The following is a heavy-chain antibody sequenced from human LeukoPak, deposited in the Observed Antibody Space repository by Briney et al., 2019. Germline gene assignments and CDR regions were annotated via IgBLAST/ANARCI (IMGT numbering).Heavy chain of an antibody. V-gene: IGHV3-15*04. CDR3: AARPKYADY. CDR1: GFTFSNAW. J-gene: IGHJ4*02. CDR2: IESKTEDETT. Sequence: GGSLRLSCAASGFTFSNAWMSWVRQAPGKGLEWVGRIESKTEDETTDYAAPVKGRFTISRDDSKNTLYLQMNSLETEDTAVYYCAARPKYADYWGQGTLVTVSS.